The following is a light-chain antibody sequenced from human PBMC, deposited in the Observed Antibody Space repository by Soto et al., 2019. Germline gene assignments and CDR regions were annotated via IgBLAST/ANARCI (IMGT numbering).Light chain of an antibody. V-gene: IGKV1-5*03. CDR1: QSIGTR. Sequence: DIQMTQSPSTLSASVGDRVTITCRASQSIGTRLAWYQQEPGKAPKLLIYKASSLESGVPSRFSGSGSGTEFTLTISSLQPDDFATYYCQQYNAYSQTFGQGTKVEIK. CDR3: QQYNAYSQT. J-gene: IGKJ1*01. CDR2: KAS.